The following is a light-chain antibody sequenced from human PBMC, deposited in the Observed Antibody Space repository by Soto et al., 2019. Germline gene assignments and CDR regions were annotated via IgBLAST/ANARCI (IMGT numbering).Light chain of an antibody. CDR3: QQSYSIPIT. Sequence: DIQMTQSPSSLSASVGDRVSITCRSSQSISTYLNWYQQRPGKAPKLLIYAASSLQSAVPSRFSGSGSGTDFTPTISTLQPEDFATYYCQQSYSIPITFGGGTKV. CDR1: QSISTY. V-gene: IGKV1-39*01. J-gene: IGKJ4*01. CDR2: AAS.